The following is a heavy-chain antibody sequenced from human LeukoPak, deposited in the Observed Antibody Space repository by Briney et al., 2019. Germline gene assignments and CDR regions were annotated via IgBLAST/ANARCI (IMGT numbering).Heavy chain of an antibody. Sequence: PSQTLSLTCTVSGGSISSYYWSWIRQPPGKGLEWIGYIYYSGSTNYNPSLKSRVTISVDTSKNQFSLKLSSVTAADTAVYYCARGYYDFWSTLMRGWFDSWGQGTLVTVSS. D-gene: IGHD3-3*01. J-gene: IGHJ5*01. CDR1: GGSISSYY. CDR3: ARGYYDFWSTLMRGWFDS. CDR2: IYYSGST. V-gene: IGHV4-59*01.